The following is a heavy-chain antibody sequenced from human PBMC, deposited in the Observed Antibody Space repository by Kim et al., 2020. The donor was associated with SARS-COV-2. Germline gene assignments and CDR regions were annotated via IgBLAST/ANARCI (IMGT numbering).Heavy chain of an antibody. CDR3: ARYSSGWNFDY. J-gene: IGHJ4*02. D-gene: IGHD6-19*01. CDR2: T. V-gene: IGHV1-3*01. Sequence: TNYSQKFQGRDTITRDTSARTAYMELSSVRSEDTAVYYCARYSSGWNFDYWGQGTLVTVSS.